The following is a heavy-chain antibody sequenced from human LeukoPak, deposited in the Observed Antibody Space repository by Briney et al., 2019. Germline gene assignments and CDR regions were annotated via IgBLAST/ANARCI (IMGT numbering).Heavy chain of an antibody. CDR1: GDSISSSNSY. CDR3: ARAGGSLLSFGESTENWFDP. J-gene: IGHJ5*02. V-gene: IGHV4-39*01. D-gene: IGHD3-10*01. Sequence: SETLSLTCTVSGDSISSSNSYWGWIRQPPGKGLEWIGSIYYSGNTYYNASLKSRVTISVDTSKSQFSLKLTSVTAADTPVYYCARAGGSLLSFGESTENWFDPWGQGTLVTVSS. CDR2: IYYSGNT.